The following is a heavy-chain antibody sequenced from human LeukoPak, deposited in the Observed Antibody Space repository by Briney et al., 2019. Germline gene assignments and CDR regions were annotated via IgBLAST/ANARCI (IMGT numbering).Heavy chain of an antibody. J-gene: IGHJ3*01. CDR1: GFIFTSSW. V-gene: IGHV3-7*01. D-gene: IGHD1-26*01. CDR2: IKQDGSEK. CDR3: ARVGLVGAPA. Sequence: GGSLRLSCVASGFIFTSSWMSWARQAPGKGLEWVANIKQDGSEKYYVDSVKGRFTISRDNAKNSLYLQMNSLRAEDTAVYYCARVGLVGAPAWGQGTMVTVSS.